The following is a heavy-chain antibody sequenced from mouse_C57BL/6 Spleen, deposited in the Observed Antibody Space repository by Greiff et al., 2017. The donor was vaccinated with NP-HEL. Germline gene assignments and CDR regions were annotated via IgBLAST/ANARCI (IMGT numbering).Heavy chain of an antibody. J-gene: IGHJ3*01. V-gene: IGHV1-82*01. Sequence: VQLQQSGPELVKPGASVKISCKASGYAFSSSWMNWVKQRPGKGLEWIGRIYPGDGDTNYNGKFKGKATLTADKSSSTAYMQLSSLTSEDSAVYFCAPLYDSSWFAYWGQGTLVTVSA. CDR2: IYPGDGDT. D-gene: IGHD2-3*01. CDR3: APLYDSSWFAY. CDR1: GYAFSSSW.